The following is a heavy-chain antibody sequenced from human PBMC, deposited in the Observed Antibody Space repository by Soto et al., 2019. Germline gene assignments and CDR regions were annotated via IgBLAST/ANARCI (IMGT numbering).Heavy chain of an antibody. Sequence: EVQLVESGGGLVKPGGSLRLSCAASGFTFRLHAMNWVRQAPGKGLEWVSYISSNSGYIYYADSVKGRFTISRDNAQKSLYLQMDSLRVEDPAVYYCARASTVWELRCAAFDIWGLGTKVTVSS. CDR1: GFTFRLHA. CDR3: ARASTVWELRCAAFDI. V-gene: IGHV3-21*01. J-gene: IGHJ3*02. D-gene: IGHD1-26*01. CDR2: ISSNSGYI.